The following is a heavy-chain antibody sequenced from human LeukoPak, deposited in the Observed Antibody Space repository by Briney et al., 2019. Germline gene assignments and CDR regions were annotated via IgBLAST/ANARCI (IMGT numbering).Heavy chain of an antibody. CDR3: LYGGYFQH. J-gene: IGHJ1*01. V-gene: IGHV3-74*01. CDR1: GFTFSSYW. D-gene: IGHD3-16*01. Sequence: GGSLRLSCAASGFTFSSYWMHWVRHVPNRGLMWVSRINSDETISEYVDSVNGRFTISRDNAKNTLYLQMNSLRAEDTAVYFCLYGGYFQHWGQGTLVTVSS. CDR2: INSDETIS.